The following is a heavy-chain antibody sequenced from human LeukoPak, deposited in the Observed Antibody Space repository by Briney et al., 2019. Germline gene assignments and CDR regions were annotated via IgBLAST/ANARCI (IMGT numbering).Heavy chain of an antibody. CDR2: MNPNSGNT. D-gene: IGHD5-12*01. CDR3: ARGTGSWLRLTRWFDP. Sequence: ASVKVSCTASGYTFTNYDINWVRQATGQGLEWRGWMNPNSGNTDYAQKFQGRVTMTRNTSISTAYMELSSLVSEDTAVYYCARGTGSWLRLTRWFDPWGQGTLVTVSS. CDR1: GYTFTNYD. V-gene: IGHV1-8*01. J-gene: IGHJ5*02.